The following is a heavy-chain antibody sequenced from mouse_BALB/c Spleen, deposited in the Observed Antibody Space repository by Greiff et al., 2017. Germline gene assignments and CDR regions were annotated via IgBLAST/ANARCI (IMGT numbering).Heavy chain of an antibody. CDR2: IWAGGST. Sequence: VQLVESGPGLVAPSQSLSITCTVSGFSLTSYGVHWVRQPPGKGLEWLGVIWAGGSTNYNSALMSRLSISKDNSKSQVFLKMNSLQTDDTAMYYCARGLLTGTGYFDVWGAGTTVTVSS. V-gene: IGHV2-9*02. CDR3: ARGLLTGTGYFDV. J-gene: IGHJ1*01. CDR1: GFSLTSYG. D-gene: IGHD4-1*01.